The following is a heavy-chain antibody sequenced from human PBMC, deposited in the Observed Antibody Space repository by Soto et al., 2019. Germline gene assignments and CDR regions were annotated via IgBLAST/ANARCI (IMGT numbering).Heavy chain of an antibody. J-gene: IGHJ4*02. Sequence: GGSLRLSCAASGFTFSTYSMSWVRQPPGKGLEWVSAISGSGGDAYYADSVKGRSIISRDNSENTLYLQVNSLRADDTAVYYCVKEIRLFGVVVLDFWGPGTLVTVSS. D-gene: IGHD3-3*01. CDR1: GFTFSTYS. CDR3: VKEIRLFGVVVLDF. CDR2: ISGSGGDA. V-gene: IGHV3-23*01.